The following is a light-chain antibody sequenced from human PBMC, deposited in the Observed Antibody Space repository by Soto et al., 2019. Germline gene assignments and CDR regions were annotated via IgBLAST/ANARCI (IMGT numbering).Light chain of an antibody. V-gene: IGLV2-14*01. CDR2: EVS. Sequence: QSALTQPASVSGSPGQSITISCTGTSSDVGGYNYVSWYQQHPGKAPKLMIYEVSNRPSGVSNRFSGSKSGNTASLTISGLQAADEAYYYCCSRLFGGGTKVTVL. CDR1: SSDVGGYNY. CDR3: CSRL. J-gene: IGLJ2*01.